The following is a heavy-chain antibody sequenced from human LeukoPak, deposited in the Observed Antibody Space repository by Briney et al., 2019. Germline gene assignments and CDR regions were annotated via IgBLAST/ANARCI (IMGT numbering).Heavy chain of an antibody. D-gene: IGHD3-3*01. CDR1: GFTFDDYA. J-gene: IGHJ4*02. Sequence: PGRSLRLSCAASGFTFDDYAMHWVRQAPGKGLEWVSGISWNSGSIGYADSVKGRFTFSRDNAKNSLYLQMNSLRAEDTAVYYCARLREIPVFGVVTKSTSYFDYWGQGTLVTVSS. V-gene: IGHV3-9*01. CDR3: ARLREIPVFGVVTKSTSYFDY. CDR2: ISWNSGSI.